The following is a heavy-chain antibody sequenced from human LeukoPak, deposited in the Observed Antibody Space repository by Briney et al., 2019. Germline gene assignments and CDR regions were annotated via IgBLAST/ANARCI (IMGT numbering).Heavy chain of an antibody. V-gene: IGHV1-24*01. CDR1: GYTLTKLS. CDR2: FDPEDGET. CDR3: ATTLSVTPVLFY. J-gene: IGHJ4*02. Sequence: ASVTVSCTVSGYTLTKLSMNWVRQAPGKGLEWMGGFDPEDGETIYAQKYQGRVTMTEDTSTDTAYMELSSLRSEDTAVYYCATTLSVTPVLFYWGQGTLVTVSS. D-gene: IGHD4-23*01.